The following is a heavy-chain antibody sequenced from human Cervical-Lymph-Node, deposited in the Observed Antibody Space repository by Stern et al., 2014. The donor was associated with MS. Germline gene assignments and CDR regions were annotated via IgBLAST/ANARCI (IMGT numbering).Heavy chain of an antibody. CDR3: ARQVLGPYYFDS. Sequence: QVQLVQSGGGVVQPGRSLRLSCAASGFTFRTYGLHWVRQAPGKGLEWGAVIWSDGSIQNYADSVKGRFTISRDNSKNTLSLQINSLSAEDTAVYYCARQVLGPYYFDSWGQGTLVTVSS. CDR1: GFTFRTYG. V-gene: IGHV3-33*01. CDR2: IWSDGSIQ. J-gene: IGHJ4*02.